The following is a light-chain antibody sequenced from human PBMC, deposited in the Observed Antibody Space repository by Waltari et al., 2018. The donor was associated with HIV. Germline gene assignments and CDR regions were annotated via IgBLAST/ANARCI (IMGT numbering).Light chain of an antibody. V-gene: IGLV1-40*01. CDR1: SSNIGAGSD. CDR2: GNS. CDR3: QSYDRSLSGYVV. Sequence: QSLLTQPPSVSGAPGQRVPISCTGSSSNIGAGSDVPWYQQLPGTVPKLLIYGNSNRPSGVPHRFSGSKSGTSASLAITGLQAEDEADYYCQSYDRSLSGYVVFGGGTKLTVL. J-gene: IGLJ2*01.